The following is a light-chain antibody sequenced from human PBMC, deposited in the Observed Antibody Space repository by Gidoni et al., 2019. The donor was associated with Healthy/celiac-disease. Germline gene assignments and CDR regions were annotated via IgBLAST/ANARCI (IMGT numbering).Light chain of an antibody. CDR1: QSVSSSY. J-gene: IGKJ2*01. Sequence: EMVLTQSPGTLSLSPGERATLSCRARQSVSSSYLAWYQQKPGQAPRLLIYGASSSATGIPDRFSGSGSGTDFTLTISRLGPEDFAVYYCQQYGSSPMYTFGQGTKLEIK. CDR2: GAS. V-gene: IGKV3-20*01. CDR3: QQYGSSPMYT.